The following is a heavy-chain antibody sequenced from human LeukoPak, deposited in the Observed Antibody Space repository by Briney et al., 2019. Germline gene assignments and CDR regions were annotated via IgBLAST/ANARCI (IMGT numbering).Heavy chain of an antibody. D-gene: IGHD3-22*01. V-gene: IGHV4-34*01. CDR3: ARGRGYPY. Sequence: SETLSLTCAVYGGSFSGYYWSWIRQPPGKGLEWIGEINHSGSTNYNPSLKSRVTISVDTSKNQFSLKLSSVTAADTAVYYCARGRGYPYWGQGTLVTVSS. CDR2: INHSGST. J-gene: IGHJ4*02. CDR1: GGSFSGYY.